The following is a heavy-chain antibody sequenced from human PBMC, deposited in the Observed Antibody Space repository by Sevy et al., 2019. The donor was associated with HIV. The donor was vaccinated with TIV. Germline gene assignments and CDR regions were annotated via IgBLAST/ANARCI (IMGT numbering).Heavy chain of an antibody. CDR3: AKDRVLMGFAGNDF. V-gene: IGHV3-30*18. Sequence: GGSLRLSCEASGFSFSNFGMHWVRQAPGKGLEWVALISKDGSNKYYAESVKGRFTIFRDNFNDTVNLQMNGLRVEDSAVYHCAKDRVLMGFAGNDFWGQGTLVTVSS. CDR1: GFSFSNFG. CDR2: ISKDGSNK. D-gene: IGHD2-8*01. J-gene: IGHJ4*02.